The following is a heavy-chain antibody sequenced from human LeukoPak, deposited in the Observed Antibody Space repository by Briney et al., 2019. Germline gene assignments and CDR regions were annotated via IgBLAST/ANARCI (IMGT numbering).Heavy chain of an antibody. Sequence: PGGSLRLSCVASGFTFSSYSMNWVRQAPGKGLEWVSSISSSSSYIYYADSVKGRFTISRDNAKNSLYLQMNSLRAEDTAVYYCARARTTVTTNIDYWGQGTLVTVSS. CDR2: ISSSSSYI. CDR1: GFTFSSYS. V-gene: IGHV3-21*01. D-gene: IGHD4-17*01. J-gene: IGHJ4*02. CDR3: ARARTTVTTNIDY.